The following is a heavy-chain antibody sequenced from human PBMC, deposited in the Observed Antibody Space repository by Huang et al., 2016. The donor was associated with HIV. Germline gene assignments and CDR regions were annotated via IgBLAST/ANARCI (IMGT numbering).Heavy chain of an antibody. CDR3: ARVLKRYHMDI. Sequence: QLVESGGGVVQPGGSLRFFCAASGFIFSSYDMQWVRQAPGKGLEWVAITTDDGRSIYYADSVKGRFTVSRDNSKSTLYLQMNSLRTEDTAVYYCARVLKRYHMDIWGKGTTVTVSS. J-gene: IGHJ6*03. CDR2: TTDDGRSI. CDR1: GFIFSSYD. V-gene: IGHV3-30*03.